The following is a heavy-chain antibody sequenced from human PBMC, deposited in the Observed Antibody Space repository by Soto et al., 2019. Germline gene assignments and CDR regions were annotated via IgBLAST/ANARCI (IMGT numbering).Heavy chain of an antibody. Sequence: GGSLRLSCAASGFTFSSYGMHWVRQAPGKGLEWVAVISYDGSNKYYADSVKGRFTISRDNSKNTLYLQMNSLRAEDTAVYYCAKDNSLTFDYWGQGTLVTVSS. CDR2: ISYDGSNK. J-gene: IGHJ4*02. CDR1: GFTFSSYG. V-gene: IGHV3-30*18. CDR3: AKDNSLTFDY. D-gene: IGHD2-21*01.